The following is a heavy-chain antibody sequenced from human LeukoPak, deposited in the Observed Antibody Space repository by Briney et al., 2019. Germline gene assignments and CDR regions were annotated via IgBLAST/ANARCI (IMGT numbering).Heavy chain of an antibody. CDR2: IRYDGSNK. Sequence: GGSLRLSCAASGFTFSSYGMHWVRQAPGKGLEWVAFIRYDGSNKYYADSVKGRFTISRDNSKNTLYLQMNSLRAEDTAVYYCANTPLYCGGDCYPDYRGQGTLVTVSS. D-gene: IGHD2-21*01. J-gene: IGHJ4*02. V-gene: IGHV3-30*02. CDR3: ANTPLYCGGDCYPDY. CDR1: GFTFSSYG.